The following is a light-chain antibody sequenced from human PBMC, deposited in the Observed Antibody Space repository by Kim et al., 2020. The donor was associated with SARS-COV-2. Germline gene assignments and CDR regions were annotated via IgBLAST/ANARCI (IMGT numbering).Light chain of an antibody. CDR1: SSDVGGYNY. J-gene: IGLJ1*01. Sequence: PGQSVTISCTGTSSDVGGYNYVSWYQQHPGKAPKLMIYEVSKRPSGVPDRFSGSKSGNTASLTVSGLQAEDEADYYCSSYAGSTHVFGTGTKVTVL. CDR3: SSYAGSTHV. V-gene: IGLV2-8*01. CDR2: EVS.